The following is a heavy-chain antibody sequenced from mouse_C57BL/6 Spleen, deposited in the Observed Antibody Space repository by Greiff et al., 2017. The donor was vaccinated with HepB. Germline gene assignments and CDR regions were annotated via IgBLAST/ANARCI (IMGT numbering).Heavy chain of an antibody. J-gene: IGHJ3*01. CDR2: ISSGGDYI. Sequence: EVQRVESGEGLVKPGGSLKLSCAASGFTFSSYAMSWVRQTPEKRLEWVAYISSGGDYIYYADTVKGRFTISRDNARNTLYLQMSSLKSEDTAMYYCTRDHRYLPFAYWGQGTLVTVSA. CDR1: GFTFSSYA. V-gene: IGHV5-9-1*02. CDR3: TRDHRYLPFAY.